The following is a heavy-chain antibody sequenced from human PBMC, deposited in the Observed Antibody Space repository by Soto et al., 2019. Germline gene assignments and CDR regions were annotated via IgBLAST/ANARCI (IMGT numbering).Heavy chain of an antibody. CDR1: GYTFTSYA. CDR2: INAGNGNT. J-gene: IGHJ4*02. D-gene: IGHD2-21*02. Sequence: QVQLVQSGAEEKKPGASVKVSCKASGYTFTSYAMHWVRQAPGQRLEWMGWINAGNGNTKYSQKCRVRVTITGDTSARTAYMGLSSLRSEDTAVYYCARSIVVVTALDYWGQGTLVTVSS. CDR3: ARSIVVVTALDY. V-gene: IGHV1-3*05.